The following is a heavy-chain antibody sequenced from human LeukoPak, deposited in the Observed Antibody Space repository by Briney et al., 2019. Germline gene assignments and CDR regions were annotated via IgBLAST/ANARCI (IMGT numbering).Heavy chain of an antibody. V-gene: IGHV4-38-2*02. CDR3: ARVLHAPYLIDS. CDR1: DSSITRIYY. D-gene: IGHD2-8*01. Sequence: SETLSLTCTVSDSSITRIYYWAGFRQPPGKGLQWIATVFRLQTVRTFNNPSLGSRVTMSLDPSHNQFSLNLTSVTAADTALYFCARVLHAPYLIDSWGQGTLVTVSS. CDR2: VFRLQTVRT. J-gene: IGHJ4*02.